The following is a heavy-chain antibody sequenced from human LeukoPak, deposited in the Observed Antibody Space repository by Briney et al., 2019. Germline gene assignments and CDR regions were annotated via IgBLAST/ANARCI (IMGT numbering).Heavy chain of an antibody. V-gene: IGHV1-8*01. CDR3: AREGGASSWSRDFDY. CDR2: MNPNNGNT. J-gene: IGHJ4*02. D-gene: IGHD6-13*01. Sequence: ASVKVSCKASGYTFTSYDINWVRQATGQGLEWMGWMNPNNGNTDYAQKFQGRVTITADESTSTAYMELSSLRSEDTAVYYCAREGGASSWSRDFDYWGQGTLVTVSS. CDR1: GYTFTSYD.